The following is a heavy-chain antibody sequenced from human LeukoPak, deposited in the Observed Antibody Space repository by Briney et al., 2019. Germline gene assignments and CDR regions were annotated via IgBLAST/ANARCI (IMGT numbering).Heavy chain of an antibody. D-gene: IGHD2-2*01. Sequence: SVKVSCTASGGTFSSYAISWVRQAPGQGLEWMGGIIPIFGTANYAQKFQGRVTITADESTSTAYMELSSLRSEDTAVYYCARDRAGGDIVVVPAPGGGWFDPWGQGTLVTVSS. CDR3: ARDRAGGDIVVVPAPGGGWFDP. CDR1: GGTFSSYA. V-gene: IGHV1-69*01. J-gene: IGHJ5*02. CDR2: IIPIFGTA.